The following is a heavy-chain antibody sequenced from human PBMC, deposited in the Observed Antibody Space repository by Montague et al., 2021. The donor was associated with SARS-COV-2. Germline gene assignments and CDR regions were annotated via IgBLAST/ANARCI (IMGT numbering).Heavy chain of an antibody. CDR2: MYSGGRS. D-gene: IGHD2-2*01. V-gene: IGHV4-59*01. J-gene: IGHJ5*01. CDR3: ARYAMYAGPYNWFDS. CDR1: GGSISGYY. Sequence: SETLSLTCTVSGGSISGYYWSWIRQPPGKGLEWIGYMYSGGRSNHNPSLKSRVTMSVGTSKNLFSLKLSSVSAADTAVYYCARYAMYAGPYNWFDSWGQGTLVTVSS.